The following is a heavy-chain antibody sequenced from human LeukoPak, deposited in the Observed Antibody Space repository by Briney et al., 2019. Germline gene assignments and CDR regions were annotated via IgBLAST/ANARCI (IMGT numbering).Heavy chain of an antibody. CDR2: IAPSDSYT. CDR1: GYSFPSYW. V-gene: IGHV5-10-1*01. Sequence: GESLKISCKVSGYSFPSYWITWVRQMPGKGLEWMGRIAPSDSYTDYSPSFEGHVTMSAERSISTVYLQWSSLKASDTAMYYCARQEYCSGGSCYTWFDPWGQGTLVTVSS. D-gene: IGHD2-15*01. J-gene: IGHJ5*02. CDR3: ARQEYCSGGSCYTWFDP.